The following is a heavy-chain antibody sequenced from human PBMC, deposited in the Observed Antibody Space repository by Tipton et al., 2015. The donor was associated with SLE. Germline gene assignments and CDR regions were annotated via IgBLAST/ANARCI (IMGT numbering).Heavy chain of an antibody. CDR3: ARGISSGWWNY. CDR2: INHSGST. V-gene: IGHV4-34*01. J-gene: IGHJ4*02. D-gene: IGHD6-19*01. CDR1: GGSFSGYY. Sequence: TLSLTCAVYGGSFSGYYGSWIRQPPGKGLEWIGEINHSGSTNYNPSLKSRVTISVDTSKNQFSLKLSSVTAADTAVYYRARGISSGWWNYWGQGNLVTASS.